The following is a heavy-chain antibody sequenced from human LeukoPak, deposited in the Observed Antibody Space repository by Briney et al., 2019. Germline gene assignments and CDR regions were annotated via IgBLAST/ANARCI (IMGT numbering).Heavy chain of an antibody. D-gene: IGHD6-19*01. J-gene: IGHJ4*02. CDR2: MSGSAGTT. Sequence: PGGSLRLSCAASGFTFSSYAMHWVRQAPGRGLEWVSSMSGSAGTTYYADSVKGRFTISRDNSKNTLYLQMNSLRVEDTAVYYCAKDTGTGWYAFDYWGQGTLVTVSS. V-gene: IGHV3-23*01. CDR1: GFTFSSYA. CDR3: AKDTGTGWYAFDY.